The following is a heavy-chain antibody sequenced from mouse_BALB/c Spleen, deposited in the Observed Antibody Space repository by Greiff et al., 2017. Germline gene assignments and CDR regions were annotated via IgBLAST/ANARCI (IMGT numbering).Heavy chain of an antibody. D-gene: IGHD2-4*01. J-gene: IGHJ4*01. CDR2: FYPGSGSI. Sequence: QVQLQQSGAGLVKPGASVKLSCKASGYTFTEYIIHWVKQRSGQGLEWIGWFYPGSGSIKYNEKFKDKATLTADKSSSTVYMELSRLTSEDSAVYFCARHEDGSLITTGNYAMDYWGQGTSVTVSS. CDR3: ARHEDGSLITTGNYAMDY. V-gene: IGHV1-62-2*01. CDR1: GYTFTEYI.